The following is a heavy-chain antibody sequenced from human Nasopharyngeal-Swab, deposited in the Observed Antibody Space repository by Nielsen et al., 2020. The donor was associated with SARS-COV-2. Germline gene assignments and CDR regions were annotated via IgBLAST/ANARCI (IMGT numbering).Heavy chain of an antibody. V-gene: IGHV3-11*04. D-gene: IGHD7-27*01. J-gene: IGHJ4*02. CDR2: ISGSGGTI. CDR1: GFTFSDYY. Sequence: GESLKISCAASGFTFSDYYMSWIRQAPGKGPEYISYISGSGGTIYYGDSMKGRFTISRDNAKNSLYLQMNSLRAEDTAVYHCARDRANWDFDYWGQGTLVTVSS. CDR3: ARDRANWDFDY.